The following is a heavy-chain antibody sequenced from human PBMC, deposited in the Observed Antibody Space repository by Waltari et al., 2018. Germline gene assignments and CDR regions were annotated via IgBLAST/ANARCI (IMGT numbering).Heavy chain of an antibody. CDR1: GFTFSSSG. CDR2: IQYDGSNK. J-gene: IGHJ4*02. CDR3: AKDRGVCLDY. Sequence: QVQLVESGGGVVQPGGSLRLSCAASGFTFSSSGMHWVRQTPGKGLEWVAFIQYDGSNKYYADSVEGRFTISRENSTNSLSLQMNSLRAEDTAVYYCAKDRGVCLDYWGQGTLVSVSS. V-gene: IGHV3-30*02. D-gene: IGHD2-8*01.